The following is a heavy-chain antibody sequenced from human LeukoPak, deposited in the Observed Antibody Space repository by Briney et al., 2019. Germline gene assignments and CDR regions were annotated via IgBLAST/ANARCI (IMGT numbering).Heavy chain of an antibody. V-gene: IGHV3-23*01. Sequence: GGSLRLSCAASGFTFSSYAMNWVRQAPGKGLEWVSAISGSSGSTYYADSVKGRFTISRDNAKNSLYLQMNSLRAEDTAVYYCARAIPPRYWGQGTLVTVSS. CDR3: ARAIPPRY. J-gene: IGHJ4*02. CDR2: ISGSSGST. CDR1: GFTFSSYA.